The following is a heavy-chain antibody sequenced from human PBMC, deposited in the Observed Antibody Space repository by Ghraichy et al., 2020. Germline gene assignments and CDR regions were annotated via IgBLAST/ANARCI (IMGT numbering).Heavy chain of an antibody. J-gene: IGHJ5*02. CDR1: GGSFSGYY. CDR2: INQSGGT. V-gene: IGHV4-34*01. D-gene: IGHD1-26*01. Sequence: SETPSLTCAVFGGSFSGYYGSWIRQPPGRGLEWIGEINQSGGTDYNPSLKSRVTMSVDTSNNQFSLKLTSVTAADTAVYYCARGLVGPRLSSWGQGTLVTVSS. CDR3: ARGLVGPRLSS.